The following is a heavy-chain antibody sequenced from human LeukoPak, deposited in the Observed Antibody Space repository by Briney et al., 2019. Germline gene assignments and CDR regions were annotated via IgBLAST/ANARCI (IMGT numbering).Heavy chain of an antibody. Sequence: PSETLSLPCTVSGDSISSYHWSWIRQPPGKGLDWIGYISYSGGPNYNPSHKTRVTISVDTSKNQFSLKLTSVTAADTAVYYCAREYYGSSGYYNDYWGQGALVTVSS. CDR2: ISYSGGP. J-gene: IGHJ4*02. CDR3: AREYYGSSGYYNDY. CDR1: GDSISSYH. D-gene: IGHD3-22*01. V-gene: IGHV4-59*01.